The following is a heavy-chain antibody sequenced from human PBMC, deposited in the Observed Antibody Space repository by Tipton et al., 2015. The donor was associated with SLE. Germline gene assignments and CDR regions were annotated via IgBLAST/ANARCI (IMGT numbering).Heavy chain of an antibody. Sequence: SLRLSCEASGFSFSSYWLSWVRQAPGKGPQWVANINEDSSETAYVDSVMGRFTISRDNAGKSVSLQMNSLRAEDTAVYYCAKPGGRGNWFDPWGQGTLVTVSS. V-gene: IGHV3-7*03. CDR1: GFSFSSYW. CDR3: AKPGGRGNWFDP. J-gene: IGHJ5*02. D-gene: IGHD3-16*01. CDR2: INEDSSET.